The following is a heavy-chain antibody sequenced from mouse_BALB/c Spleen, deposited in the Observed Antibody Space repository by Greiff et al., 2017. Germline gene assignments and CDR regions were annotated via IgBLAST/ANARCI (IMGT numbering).Heavy chain of an antibody. Sequence: DVKLVESGGGLVQPGGSLKLSCAASGFTFSSYGMSWVRQTPDKRLELVATINSNGGSTYYPDSVKGRFTISRDNAKNTLYLQMSSLKSEDTAMYYCARGLRNYDYWGQGTTLTVSS. V-gene: IGHV5-6-3*01. CDR3: ARGLRNYDY. CDR2: INSNGGST. J-gene: IGHJ2*01. CDR1: GFTFSSYG. D-gene: IGHD2-1*01.